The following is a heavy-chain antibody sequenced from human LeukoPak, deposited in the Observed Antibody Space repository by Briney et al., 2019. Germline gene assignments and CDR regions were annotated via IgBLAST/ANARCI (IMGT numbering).Heavy chain of an antibody. V-gene: IGHV5-51*01. D-gene: IGHD3-10*01. J-gene: IGHJ3*02. Sequence: GESLKISCKGSGYSFTSYSIGGVRQIPGKGLEWMGIIYPGDSDTRYSPSFQGQVTISADKSISTAYLQWSSLKASDTAMYYCATYYGSGSYALRSAFDIWGQGTMVTVSS. CDR2: IYPGDSDT. CDR3: ATYYGSGSYALRSAFDI. CDR1: GYSFTSYS.